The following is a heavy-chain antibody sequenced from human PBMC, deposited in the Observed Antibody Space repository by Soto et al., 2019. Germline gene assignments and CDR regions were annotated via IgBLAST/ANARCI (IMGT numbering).Heavy chain of an antibody. CDR3: AKNRGGFTSCWYFFDF. CDR1: GVAFSFYS. Sequence: EVALLESGGGLVQPGGSLRRSCEVAGVAFSFYSMSWVRQAPGKGLEWVASICGNGVTTYYAASGKGRFTFSRDNSKNTVHLQLNSLRGEDTAVYYCAKNRGGFTSCWYFFDFWGQGTLVTVSS. CDR2: ICGNGVTT. D-gene: IGHD6-19*01. J-gene: IGHJ4*02. V-gene: IGHV3-23*01.